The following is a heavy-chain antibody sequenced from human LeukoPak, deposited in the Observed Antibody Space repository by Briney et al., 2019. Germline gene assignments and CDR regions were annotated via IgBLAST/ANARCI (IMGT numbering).Heavy chain of an antibody. D-gene: IGHD3-16*01. J-gene: IGHJ4*02. CDR2: ISGSGNSK. V-gene: IGHV3-23*01. Sequence: PGGSLRPSCAASGFTFSSYAMSWVRQAPGKGLEWVSTISGSGNSKSNADSVKGRFTISRDNSKNTLFLQMNSLRAEDTAVYYCAKDRGWGRFDYWGQGTLVTVSS. CDR1: GFTFSSYA. CDR3: AKDRGWGRFDY.